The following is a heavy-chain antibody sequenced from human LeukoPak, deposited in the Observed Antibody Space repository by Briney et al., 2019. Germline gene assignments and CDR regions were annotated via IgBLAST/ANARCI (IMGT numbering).Heavy chain of an antibody. J-gene: IGHJ4*02. CDR2: ISSSSSYI. CDR3: ARSGGSYLAFDY. D-gene: IGHD1-26*01. Sequence: PGGSLRLSCAASGFTFSSYGMNWVRQAPGKGLEWVSSISSSSSYIYYADSVKGRFTISRDNAKNSLYLQMNSLRAEDTAVYYCARSGGSYLAFDYWGQGTLVTVSS. V-gene: IGHV3-21*01. CDR1: GFTFSSYG.